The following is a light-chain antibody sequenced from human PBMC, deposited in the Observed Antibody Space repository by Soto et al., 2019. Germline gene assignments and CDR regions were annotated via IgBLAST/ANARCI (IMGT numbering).Light chain of an antibody. CDR1: SSDVGDYNY. CDR2: DVT. J-gene: IGLJ1*01. V-gene: IGLV2-14*01. Sequence: QSALTQPASMSGSPGQSITISCTGTSSDVGDYNYVSWYQQHPGTAPKLMIYDVTNRPSGASSRFSGSKSGNTASLTISGLQAEDEADYYCSAYTRSSTRCVFGTGTKVTVL. CDR3: SAYTRSSTRCV.